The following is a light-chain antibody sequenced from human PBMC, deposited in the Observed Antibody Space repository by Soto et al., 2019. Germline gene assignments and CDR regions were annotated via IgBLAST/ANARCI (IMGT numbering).Light chain of an antibody. CDR1: QSVSSN. Sequence: EIVMTQSPGTLSVSPGERATLSCRASQSVSSNLAWYQQKTGQAPRLLIYGASTRATGIPARFSGSRSGTEFTLNISSLQSEDFAVYYCQQYNNWPRTFGQGTKVEIK. V-gene: IGKV3-15*01. J-gene: IGKJ1*01. CDR2: GAS. CDR3: QQYNNWPRT.